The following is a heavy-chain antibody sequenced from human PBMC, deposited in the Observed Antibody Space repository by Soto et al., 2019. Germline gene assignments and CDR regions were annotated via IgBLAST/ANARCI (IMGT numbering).Heavy chain of an antibody. V-gene: IGHV4-59*01. D-gene: IGHD3-22*01. CDR3: ARASDSSRSWFDP. CDR1: GGSISGYY. CDR2: IYYSGST. Sequence: PSETLSLTWTVSGGSISGYYWIWIRQPPGKGLEWIGCIYYSGSTNYNPSLMSRVTISVDTSKKHFSLKLSSVTAADTAVYYCARASDSSRSWFDPWGQGTLVTVSS. J-gene: IGHJ5*02.